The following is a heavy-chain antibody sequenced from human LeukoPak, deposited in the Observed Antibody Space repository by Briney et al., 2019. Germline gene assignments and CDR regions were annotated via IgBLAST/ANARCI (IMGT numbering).Heavy chain of an antibody. J-gene: IGHJ4*02. CDR2: IYYDGTT. CDR3: ARDSLECTSTSCSDYLDN. CDR1: GSSISIY. D-gene: IGHD2-2*01. V-gene: IGHV4-59*01. Sequence: NSSETLSLTCTVSGSSISIYWTWIRQPPGKGLEYIGYIYYDGTTDYNPSLKSRVTISLDTSKNQFSLKVTSVTPADTAVYYCARDSLECTSTSCSDYLDNWGQGTLVTVSS.